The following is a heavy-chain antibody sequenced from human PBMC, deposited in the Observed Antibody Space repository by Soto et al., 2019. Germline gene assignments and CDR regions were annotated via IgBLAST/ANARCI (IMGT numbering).Heavy chain of an antibody. CDR2: IYYSGST. CDR1: GGSISSSSYY. Sequence: PSETLSLTCTVSGGSISSSSYYWGWIRQPPGKGLEWIGSIYYSGSTYYNPSLKSRITISVDTSKNQFSLKLSSVTAADTAVYYCTRDASLRYFDWLLSFDYWGQGTLVTVSS. J-gene: IGHJ4*02. CDR3: TRDASLRYFDWLLSFDY. V-gene: IGHV4-39*02. D-gene: IGHD3-9*01.